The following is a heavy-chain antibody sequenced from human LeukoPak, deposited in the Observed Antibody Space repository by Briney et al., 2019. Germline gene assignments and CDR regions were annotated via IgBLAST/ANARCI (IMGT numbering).Heavy chain of an antibody. V-gene: IGHV4-39*01. D-gene: IGHD2-15*01. J-gene: IGHJ4*02. Sequence: SETLSLTCTVSGGSISSRSHHSGWRRHPPGKLLEWIENIYYSGSTFNNPSLKSRVTISVDTSNNRFSLKLSSVTAADTAVYYCASTLGYGSGGYCYSAFDYWGQGTLVTVSS. CDR3: ASTLGYGSGGYCYSAFDY. CDR1: GGSISSRSHH. CDR2: IYYSGST.